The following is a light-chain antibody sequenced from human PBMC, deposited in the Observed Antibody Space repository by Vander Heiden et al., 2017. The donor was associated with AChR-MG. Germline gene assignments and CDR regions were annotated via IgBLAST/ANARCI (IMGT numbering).Light chain of an antibody. J-gene: IGLJ2*01. Sequence: SYELNQPHSVSVSPGQTASITCSGDKLGDKYACWYQQKPGQSPVLVIDQDSKRPSGIPERFSGSNSGNTATLTISGTQAMDEADYYCQAWDSSTAVFGGGTKLTVL. CDR2: QDS. CDR1: KLGDKY. V-gene: IGLV3-1*01. CDR3: QAWDSSTAV.